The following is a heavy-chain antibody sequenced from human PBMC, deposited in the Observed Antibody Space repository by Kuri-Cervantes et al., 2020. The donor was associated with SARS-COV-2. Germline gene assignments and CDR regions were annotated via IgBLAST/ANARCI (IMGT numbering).Heavy chain of an antibody. D-gene: IGHD5-18*01. CDR2: IYSGGST. CDR3: VRLGAAYVDTLVVMRAVHYFDS. V-gene: IGHV3-53*01. Sequence: GESLKISCAASGFTVSSNYMSWVRQAPGKGLEWVSVIYSGGSTSYADSVKGRFTISRDNSRNTLYLQMNSLRVEDTAVYYCVRLGAAYVDTLVVMRAVHYFDSWGQGTLVTVSS. CDR1: GFTVSSNY. J-gene: IGHJ4*02.